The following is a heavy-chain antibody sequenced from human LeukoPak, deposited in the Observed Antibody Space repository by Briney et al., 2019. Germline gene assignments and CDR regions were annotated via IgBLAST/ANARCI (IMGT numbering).Heavy chain of an antibody. CDR2: ISSSGRTK. CDR3: ARSLLGSSSGYLDY. D-gene: IGHD3-22*01. J-gene: IGHJ4*02. Sequence: GGSLRLSCAASGFTFSDNDMSWIRQAPGKGLEWFSYISSSGRTKYYADSMKGRFTISRDNAKNSLYLQMNSLRAEDTAVYYCARSLLGSSSGYLDYWGQGTLVTVSS. V-gene: IGHV3-11*04. CDR1: GFTFSDND.